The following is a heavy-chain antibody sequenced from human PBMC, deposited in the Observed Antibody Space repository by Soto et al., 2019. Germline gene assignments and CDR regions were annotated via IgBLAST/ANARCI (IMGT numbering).Heavy chain of an antibody. Sequence: QVQLQQWGAGLLKPSETLSLTCAVYGGSFSGYYWSWIRQPPGKGLEWIGEINHSGSTNYNPSLKRRVTISVDTSKNQFSLKLSSVTAADTAVYYCARARGTMVREVIIDRPNSYYFDYWGQGTLVTVSS. CDR3: ARARGTMVREVIIDRPNSYYFDY. CDR1: GGSFSGYY. V-gene: IGHV4-34*01. J-gene: IGHJ4*02. D-gene: IGHD3-10*01. CDR2: INHSGST.